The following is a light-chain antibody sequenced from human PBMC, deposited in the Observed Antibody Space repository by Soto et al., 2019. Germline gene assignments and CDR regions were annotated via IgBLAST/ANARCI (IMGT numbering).Light chain of an antibody. CDR1: SSVFGNYNY. CDR3: SSYTTTSPYV. J-gene: IGLJ1*01. Sequence: QSVLTQPASVSGSPGQSITISCTGTSSVFGNYNYVSWYQLHPGKAPKLMIYEVSNRPSGVSNRFSASKSGNTASLTISGLQAEDEADYYCSSYTTTSPYVFGTGTKVTVL. CDR2: EVS. V-gene: IGLV2-14*01.